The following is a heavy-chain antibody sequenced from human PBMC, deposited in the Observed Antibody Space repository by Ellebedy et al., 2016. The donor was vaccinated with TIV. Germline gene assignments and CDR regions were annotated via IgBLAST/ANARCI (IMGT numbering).Heavy chain of an antibody. J-gene: IGHJ4*02. CDR3: AGHPVDFDF. Sequence: SETLSLTXTVSGGSISSSSYCWDWIRQPPGKGLEWIGSIYFGGSTFYTPSLKSRVTILGDRSNNQFSLKLSSVTAADTAVYYCAGHPVDFDFWGQGTLVTVSS. CDR2: IYFGGST. V-gene: IGHV4-39*07. CDR1: GGSISSSSYC.